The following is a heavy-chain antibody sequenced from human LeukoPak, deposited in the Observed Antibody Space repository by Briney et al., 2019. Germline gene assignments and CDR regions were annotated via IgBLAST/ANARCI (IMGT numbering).Heavy chain of an antibody. CDR3: ARQVEQLVRSDY. CDR2: IYYSGST. V-gene: IGHV4-39*01. J-gene: IGHJ4*02. Sequence: SETLSLTCTVSGGSISSSSYYWGWIRQPPGKGLEWIGSIYYSGSTYYNPSLKSRVTISVDTSKNQFSLKLSSVTAADTAVYYCARQVEQLVRSDYWGQGTLVTVSS. CDR1: GGSISSSSYY. D-gene: IGHD6-6*01.